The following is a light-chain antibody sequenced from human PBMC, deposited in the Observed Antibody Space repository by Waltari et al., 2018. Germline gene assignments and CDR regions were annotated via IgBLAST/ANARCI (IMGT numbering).Light chain of an antibody. J-gene: IGLJ2*01. V-gene: IGLV2-14*03. CDR3: SSYTSSSTVL. CDR1: SSAVGGYNY. Sequence: QSALTQPASVSGSPGQSLPIPCTGTSSAVGGYNYFSWYQQHPGKAPKLMIYDVSNRPSGVSNRFSGSKSGNTASLTISGLQAEDEADYYCSSYTSSSTVLFGGGTKLTVL. CDR2: DVS.